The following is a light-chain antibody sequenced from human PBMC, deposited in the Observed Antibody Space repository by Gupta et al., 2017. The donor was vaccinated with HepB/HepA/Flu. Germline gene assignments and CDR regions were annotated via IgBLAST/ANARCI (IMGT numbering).Light chain of an antibody. V-gene: IGKV3-15*01. CDR2: GAS. J-gene: IGKJ1*01. CDR1: QSVSSN. CDR3: QQDNNWPGT. Sequence: EIVMTQSPATLSVSPGERATLSCMASQSVSSNLAWYQQKPGQAPRLLIYGASTRATGIPARFSGSGSGTEFTLTISSLQSEDFAVYYCQQDNNWPGTFGQGTKVEIK.